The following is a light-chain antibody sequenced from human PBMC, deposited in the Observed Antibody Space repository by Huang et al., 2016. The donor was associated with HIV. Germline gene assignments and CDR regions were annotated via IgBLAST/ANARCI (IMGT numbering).Light chain of an antibody. Sequence: IVITQSPLSLPVTPGEPASISCRSSQSILHSHGYHDLDWYLQKPGQAPQLLISLSSNRASGVPDRFSGSGSVTDFTLKISRVEAEDVGVYFCMQAVQTPRTFGQGTRLEIK. CDR2: LSS. CDR1: QSILHSHGYHD. J-gene: IGKJ5*01. CDR3: MQAVQTPRT. V-gene: IGKV2-28*01.